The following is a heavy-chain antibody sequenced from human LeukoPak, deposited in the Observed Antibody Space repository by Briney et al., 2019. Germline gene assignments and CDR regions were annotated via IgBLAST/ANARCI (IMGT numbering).Heavy chain of an antibody. CDR1: GXSISRNY. V-gene: IGHV4-59*01. CDR2: IYYSETT. J-gene: IGHJ4*02. D-gene: IGHD6-19*01. Sequence: PSETLSLTCTVSGXSISRNYWNWIRQPPGKGLEWIGNIYYSETTNYNPSLKSRVSISVDTSKNLLSLKLSSVTAADTAVYYCARETLSIAVAGSIGYFDYWGQGTLVTVSS. CDR3: ARETLSIAVAGSIGYFDY.